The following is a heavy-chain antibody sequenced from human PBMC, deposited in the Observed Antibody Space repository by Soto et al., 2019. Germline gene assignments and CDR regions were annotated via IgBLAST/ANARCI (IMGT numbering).Heavy chain of an antibody. CDR1: GFTFTDYS. CDR3: ASCYGDYEFPCEY. D-gene: IGHD4-17*01. V-gene: IGHV3-48*02. J-gene: IGHJ4*02. CDR2: MSSTSNIA. Sequence: GGSLRLSCAGSGFTFTDYSMIWVRQAPGKGLEWISYMSSTSNIAYYVDSVNGRFTTSRDNDKNSLYLQMNSLRDEDTAVYCCASCYGDYEFPCEYWGQGTLVTVSS.